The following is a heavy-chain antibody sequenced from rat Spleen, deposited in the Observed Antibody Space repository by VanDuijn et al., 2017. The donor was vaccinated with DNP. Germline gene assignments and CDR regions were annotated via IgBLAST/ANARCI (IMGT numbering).Heavy chain of an antibody. CDR3: VRWNSGHFDY. CDR2: IGSAAYAP. J-gene: IGHJ2*01. V-gene: IGHV5-22*01. CDR1: GFTFSAYY. Sequence: EVQLVESGGGLVQPGRSLKLSCAASGFTFSAYYLSWVRQVPAKGLEWVAYIGSAAYAPYYGDSVKGRFTISRDNAKSTLYLQMNSLRSEDMATYYCVRWNSGHFDYWGQGVMVTVSS. D-gene: IGHD4-3*01.